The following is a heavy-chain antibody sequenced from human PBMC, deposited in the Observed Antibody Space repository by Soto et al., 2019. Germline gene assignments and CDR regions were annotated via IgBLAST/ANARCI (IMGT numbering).Heavy chain of an antibody. J-gene: IGHJ5*02. CDR3: AKDREERGYSYGLLFDP. CDR2: ISGSGGST. V-gene: IGHV3-23*01. D-gene: IGHD5-18*01. Sequence: GGSLRLSCAASGFTFSSYAMSWVRQAPGKGLEWVSAISGSGGSTYYADSVKGRFTISRDNSKNTLYLQMNSLRAEDTAVYYCAKDREERGYSYGLLFDPWGQGTLVTVSS. CDR1: GFTFSSYA.